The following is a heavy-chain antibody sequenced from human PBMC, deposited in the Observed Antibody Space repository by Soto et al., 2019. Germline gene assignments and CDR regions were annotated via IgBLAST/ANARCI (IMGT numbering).Heavy chain of an antibody. Sequence: ESGGGLVKPGGSLRLSCAASGFTFSSYSMNWVRQAPGKGLEWVSSISSSSSYIYYADSVKGRFTISRDNAKNSLYLQMNSLRAEDTAVYYCARSTMVRPDGINWFDPWGQGTLVTVPS. V-gene: IGHV3-21*01. CDR1: GFTFSSYS. J-gene: IGHJ5*02. CDR3: ARSTMVRPDGINWFDP. CDR2: ISSSSSYI. D-gene: IGHD3-10*01.